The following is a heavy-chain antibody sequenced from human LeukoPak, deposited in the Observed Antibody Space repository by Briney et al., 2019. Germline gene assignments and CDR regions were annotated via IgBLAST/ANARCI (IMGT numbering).Heavy chain of an antibody. V-gene: IGHV1-2*02. J-gene: IGHJ6*03. CDR3: ARVGYCSTTGCSGYMDV. D-gene: IGHD2-2*01. CDR1: GYTSTGYY. CDR2: INPNSGGA. Sequence: ASVKVSCKASGYTSTGYYMNWVRQAPGQGLEWMGWINPNSGGANYAQNFQGRVTMTRDTSISTAYMELSRLRSDDTAVYYCARVGYCSTTGCSGYMDVWGKGTTVTVSS.